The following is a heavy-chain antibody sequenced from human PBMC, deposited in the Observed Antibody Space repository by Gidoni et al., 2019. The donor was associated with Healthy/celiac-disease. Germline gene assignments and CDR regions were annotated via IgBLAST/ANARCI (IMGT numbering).Heavy chain of an antibody. CDR2: IRGSGGSK. J-gene: IGHJ6*02. CDR3: AKHDRGVVPAAIRWAGDYYYGMDV. V-gene: IGHV3-23*01. D-gene: IGHD2-2*02. CDR1: DFTFSCSS. Sequence: EVQLLESGGGLVQPGGSLRLSCAASDFTFSCSSMSWVRQAPGKGLEWVSAIRGSGGSKYYADAGKGRFTISRENSKNTLYLQMNSLRAEDTAVYYWAKHDRGVVPAAIRWAGDYYYGMDVWGQGTTVTVSS.